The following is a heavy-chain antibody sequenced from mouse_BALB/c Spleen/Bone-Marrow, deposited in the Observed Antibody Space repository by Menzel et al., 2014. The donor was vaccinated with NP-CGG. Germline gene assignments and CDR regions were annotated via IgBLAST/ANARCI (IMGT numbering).Heavy chain of an antibody. CDR2: ISSGGGST. D-gene: IGHD1-1*01. CDR3: ARPLYYYGSSPFYAMDY. CDR1: GFAFSSYD. Sequence: EVKLMEPGGGLVKPGGSLKLSCAASGFAFSSYDMSWVRQTPEKRLEWVAYISSGGGSTYYPDTVKGRFTISRDNAKNTLYLQMSSLKSEDTAMYYCARPLYYYGSSPFYAMDYWGQGTSVTVSS. J-gene: IGHJ4*01. V-gene: IGHV5-12-1*01.